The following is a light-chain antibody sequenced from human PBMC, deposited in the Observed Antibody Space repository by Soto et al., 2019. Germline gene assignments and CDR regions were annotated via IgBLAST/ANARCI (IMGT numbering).Light chain of an antibody. CDR2: DVT. CDR3: CSYSRTSPYV. J-gene: IGLJ1*01. Sequence: QSALTQPASVSGSPGQSITISCTGTSNDVGAYNYVSWYQHYPGKVPKLLIYDVTNRPSGVSDRFSGSKSGNTASLTISGLQAEDEADYYCCSYSRTSPYVFGTGTKLTVL. V-gene: IGLV2-14*03. CDR1: SNDVGAYNY.